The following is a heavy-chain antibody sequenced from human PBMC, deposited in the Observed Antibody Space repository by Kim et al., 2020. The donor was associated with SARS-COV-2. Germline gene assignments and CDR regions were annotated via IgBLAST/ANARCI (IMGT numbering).Heavy chain of an antibody. D-gene: IGHD3-22*01. CDR3: AKLTLYITMIVVGGDWYFDL. CDR2: ISGSGGST. V-gene: IGHV3-23*01. Sequence: GGSLRLSCAASGFTFSSYAMSCVRQAPGKGLEWVSAISGSGGSTYYADSVKGRFTISRDNSKNTLYLQMNSLRAEDTAVYYCAKLTLYITMIVVGGDWYFDLWGRGTLVTVSS. CDR1: GFTFSSYA. J-gene: IGHJ2*01.